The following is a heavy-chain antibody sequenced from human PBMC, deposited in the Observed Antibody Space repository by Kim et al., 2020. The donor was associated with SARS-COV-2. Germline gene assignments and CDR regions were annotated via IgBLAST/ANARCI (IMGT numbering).Heavy chain of an antibody. V-gene: IGHV7-4-1*02. J-gene: IGHJ4*02. D-gene: IGHD2-2*01. Sequence: ASVKVSCKASGYTFTSYAMNWVRQAPGQGLEWMGWINTNTGNPTYAQGFTGRFVFSLDTSVSTAYLHISSLKAEDTAVYYCARGGYCSSTSCYEEAFDYWGQGTLVTVSS. CDR1: GYTFTSYA. CDR3: ARGGYCSSTSCYEEAFDY. CDR2: INTNTGNP.